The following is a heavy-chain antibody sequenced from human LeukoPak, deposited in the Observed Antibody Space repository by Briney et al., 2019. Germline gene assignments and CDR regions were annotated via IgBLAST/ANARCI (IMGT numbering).Heavy chain of an antibody. Sequence: QPGGSLRLSCAASGFTFSSYAMHWVRQAPGKGLEWVAVISYDGSNKYYADSVKGRFTISRDNSKNTLYLQMNSLRAEDTAVYYCAREWPMTPYFDHWGQGTLVTVSS. CDR3: AREWPMTPYFDH. J-gene: IGHJ4*02. CDR1: GFTFSSYA. CDR2: ISYDGSNK. V-gene: IGHV3-30*04. D-gene: IGHD5-24*01.